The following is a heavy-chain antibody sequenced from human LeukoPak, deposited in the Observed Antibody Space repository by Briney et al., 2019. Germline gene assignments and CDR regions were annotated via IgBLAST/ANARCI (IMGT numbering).Heavy chain of an antibody. J-gene: IGHJ4*02. CDR2: IFYSGST. V-gene: IGHV4-59*01. Sequence: NPSETLSLSCSVSGGFISTYYWSWIRQPPGKGLEWIGYIFYSGSTNYNPSLKSRVTISIDTSKNQFSLKLSSVTAADTAIYYCARVVYDILTGTYYFDYWGQGTLVTVSS. D-gene: IGHD3-9*01. CDR1: GGFISTYY. CDR3: ARVVYDILTGTYYFDY.